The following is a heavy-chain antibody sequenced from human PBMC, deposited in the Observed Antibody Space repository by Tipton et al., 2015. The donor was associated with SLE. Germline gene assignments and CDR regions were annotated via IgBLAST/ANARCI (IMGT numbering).Heavy chain of an antibody. J-gene: IGHJ3*02. CDR1: GFTFSSYA. Sequence: SLRLSCAASGFTFSSYAMHWVRQAPGKGLEWVAVISYDGSNKYYADSVKGRFTISRENSKNTLYLQMNSLRAENTAVYYCAKDILRSITMIVVVPYDAFDIWGQGTMVTVSS. D-gene: IGHD3-22*01. CDR2: ISYDGSNK. CDR3: AKDILRSITMIVVVPYDAFDI. V-gene: IGHV3-30-3*01.